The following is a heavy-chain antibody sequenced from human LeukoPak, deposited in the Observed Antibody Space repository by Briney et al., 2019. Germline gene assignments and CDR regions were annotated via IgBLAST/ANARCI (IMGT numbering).Heavy chain of an antibody. V-gene: IGHV3-30*02. CDR1: DFTFSSYG. Sequence: PGGSLRLSCAASDFTFSSYGMHWVRQAPGKGLEWVAFIAYDGYNKYYSDSMKGRFTVSRDNSKNTLFLQMSTLRAEDTAVYYCAKDRRRYDFWSGYDGVLIHWGQGTLVTVSS. CDR3: AKDRRRYDFWSGYDGVLIH. J-gene: IGHJ4*02. CDR2: IAYDGYNK. D-gene: IGHD3-3*01.